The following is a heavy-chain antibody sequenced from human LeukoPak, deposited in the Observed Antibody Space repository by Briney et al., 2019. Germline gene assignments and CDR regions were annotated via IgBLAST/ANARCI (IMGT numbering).Heavy chain of an antibody. J-gene: IGHJ6*02. D-gene: IGHD6-13*01. Sequence: PSETLSLTCAVYGGSFSGYYWSWIRQPPGKGLEWIGEINHSGSTNYNPSLKSRVTISVDTSKNQFSLKLSSVTAADTAVYYCARGGAAAGYYYYYYGMDVWGQGTTVTVSS. CDR3: ARGGAAAGYYYYYYGMDV. CDR1: GGSFSGYY. V-gene: IGHV4-34*01. CDR2: INHSGST.